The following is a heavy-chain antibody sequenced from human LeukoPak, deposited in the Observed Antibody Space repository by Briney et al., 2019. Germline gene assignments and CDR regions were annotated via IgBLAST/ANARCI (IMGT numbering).Heavy chain of an antibody. CDR1: GGSISSYY. Sequence: PSETLSLTRTVSGGSISSYYWSWIRRPPGKGLEWIGYVYYSGSTNYNPSLKSRVTISVDTSKNQFSLKLSSVTAADTAVYYCASLNYYGSGSYPYYFDYWGQGTLVTVSS. V-gene: IGHV4-59*08. D-gene: IGHD3-10*01. CDR3: ASLNYYGSGSYPYYFDY. J-gene: IGHJ4*02. CDR2: VYYSGST.